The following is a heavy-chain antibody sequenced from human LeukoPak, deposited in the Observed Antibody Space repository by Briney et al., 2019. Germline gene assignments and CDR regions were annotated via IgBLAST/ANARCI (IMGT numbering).Heavy chain of an antibody. CDR1: EFTFGDYD. V-gene: IGHV3-49*04. Sequence: GGSLRLSCLGSEFTFGDYDLTWVRQAPGKGLEWVGFIRSRAYGGTTEYAASVKGRFTISRDDSKGVAYLQMSSLKSGDTAVYYCGRVLYGSGTFTLYYNHYYMDVWGKGTAVAISS. J-gene: IGHJ6*03. CDR2: IRSRAYGGTT. CDR3: GRVLYGSGTFTLYYNHYYMDV. D-gene: IGHD3-10*01.